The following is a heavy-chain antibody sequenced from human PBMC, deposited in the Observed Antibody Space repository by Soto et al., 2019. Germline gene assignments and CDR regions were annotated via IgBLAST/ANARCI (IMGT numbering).Heavy chain of an antibody. J-gene: IGHJ6*01. CDR1: GGAISSGNYY. CDR2: IYYGGTT. V-gene: IGHV4-31*03. Sequence: QVQLQESGPGLVKPSQTLSLTCTVSGGAISSGNYYWTGIRQHPGKGLEWIGYIYYGGTTYYNPSLKSRVSISPDTSKNQFSLRLSSVTAADTGVDYCARDRFYYCGLDVWGQGTTVTVSS. CDR3: ARDRFYYCGLDV.